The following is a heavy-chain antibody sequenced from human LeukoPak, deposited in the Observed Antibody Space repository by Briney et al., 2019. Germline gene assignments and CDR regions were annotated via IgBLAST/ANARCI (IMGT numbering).Heavy chain of an antibody. CDR3: ARGHVLRFLEWLDDAFDI. D-gene: IGHD3-3*01. Sequence: SETLSLTCTVSGGSISSGGYYWSWIRQPPGKGLEWIGYIYHSGSTYYNPSLKSRVTISVDRSKNQFSLKLSSVTAADTAVYYCARGHVLRFLEWLDDAFDIWGQGTMVTVSS. CDR1: GGSISSGGYY. CDR2: IYHSGST. V-gene: IGHV4-30-2*01. J-gene: IGHJ3*02.